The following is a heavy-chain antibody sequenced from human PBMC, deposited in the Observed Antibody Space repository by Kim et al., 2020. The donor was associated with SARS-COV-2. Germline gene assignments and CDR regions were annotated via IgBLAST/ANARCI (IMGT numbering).Heavy chain of an antibody. V-gene: IGHV4-39*07. D-gene: IGHD6-13*01. J-gene: IGHJ4*02. Sequence: GSAYYNPSLKCRVTISVDTSKNQCSLKLSSVTAADTAVYYCARVRGAAASWGQGTLVTVSS. CDR3: ARVRGAAAS. CDR2: GSA.